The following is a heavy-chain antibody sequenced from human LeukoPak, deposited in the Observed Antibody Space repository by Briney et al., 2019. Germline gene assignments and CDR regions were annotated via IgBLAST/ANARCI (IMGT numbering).Heavy chain of an antibody. CDR3: ARLPNFCYDTRYFDY. CDR1: GGSISSSTYY. Sequence: SETLSLTCTVSGGSISSSTYYWGWIRQPPGKGLEWIGGIYYSGRTYYDPSLKSLVTISVDSSKTQFSLKLSSVTAADTAVYYCARLPNFCYDTRYFDYWGQGTLVTVSS. J-gene: IGHJ4*02. D-gene: IGHD3-22*01. CDR2: IYYSGRT. V-gene: IGHV4-39*01.